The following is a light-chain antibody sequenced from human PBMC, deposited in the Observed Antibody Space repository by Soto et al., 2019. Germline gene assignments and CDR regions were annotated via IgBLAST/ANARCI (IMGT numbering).Light chain of an antibody. CDR1: QSVRSN. Sequence: EIVMTQSPATLSVSPGERATLFCRASQSVRSNFLAWYQQKPRQAPRLLIYGASTRATGVRARFSGSGSGTEFTLTISSLQYEDFAVYYCQQYSAWPLTFGGGTKVEIK. J-gene: IGKJ4*01. CDR3: QQYSAWPLT. CDR2: GAS. V-gene: IGKV3-15*01.